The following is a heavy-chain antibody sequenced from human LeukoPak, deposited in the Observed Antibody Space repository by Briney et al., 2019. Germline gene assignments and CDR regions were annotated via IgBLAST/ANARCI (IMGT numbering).Heavy chain of an antibody. D-gene: IGHD6-19*01. J-gene: IGHJ4*02. CDR2: IYYSGST. Sequence: PSETLSLTCTVSGGSISSHYRSWIRQPPGKGLEWIGYIYYSGSTNYNPSLKSRVTISVDTSKNQFSLKLSSVTAADTAVYYCARRIAVAGSRYYFDYWGQGTLVTVSS. CDR3: ARRIAVAGSRYYFDY. CDR1: GGSISSHY. V-gene: IGHV4-59*08.